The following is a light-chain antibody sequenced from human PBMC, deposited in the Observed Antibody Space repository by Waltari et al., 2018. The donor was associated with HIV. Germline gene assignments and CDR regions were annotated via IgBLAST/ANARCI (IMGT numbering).Light chain of an antibody. J-gene: IGLJ3*02. CDR2: YKSDSDK. Sequence: VMTQPSSLSASPGASASLTCTLRSGINVGTYRIYWYQQKPGSPPQYLLRYKSDSDKQQGSGVPSRFSGSKDASANAGILLISGLQSEDEADYYCMIWHSSAWVFGGGTKLTVL. V-gene: IGLV5-45*02. CDR3: MIWHSSAWV. CDR1: SGINVGTYR.